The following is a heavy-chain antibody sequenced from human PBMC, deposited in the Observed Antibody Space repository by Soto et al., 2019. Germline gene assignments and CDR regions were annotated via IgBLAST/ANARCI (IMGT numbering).Heavy chain of an antibody. CDR3: ARVERTIFGARYFDY. J-gene: IGHJ4*02. V-gene: IGHV3-7*01. Sequence: GGSLRLSCAASGFTFSSYWMSWVRQAPGKGLEWVANIKQDGSEKYYVDSVKGRFTISRDNAKNSLYLQMNSLRAEDTAVYYCARVERTIFGARYFDYWGQGTLVTVSS. CDR2: IKQDGSEK. CDR1: GFTFSSYW. D-gene: IGHD3-3*01.